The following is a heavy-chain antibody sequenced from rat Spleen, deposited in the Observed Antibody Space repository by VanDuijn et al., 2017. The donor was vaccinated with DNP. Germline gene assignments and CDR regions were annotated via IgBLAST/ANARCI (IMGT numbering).Heavy chain of an antibody. Sequence: EVQLVESGGGLVQPGRSLKLSCAASGFTFSAYYMAWVRQAPAKGLEWVAYIGSPAYAPYYTDSVKGRFAISRDNAKNTVHLQMNSLRSADTATYYCASWAPIAPISTSNYWGQGVMVTVSS. D-gene: IGHD1-2*01. V-gene: IGHV5-25*01. CDR2: IGSPAYAP. CDR3: ASWAPIAPISTSNY. CDR1: GFTFSAYY. J-gene: IGHJ2*01.